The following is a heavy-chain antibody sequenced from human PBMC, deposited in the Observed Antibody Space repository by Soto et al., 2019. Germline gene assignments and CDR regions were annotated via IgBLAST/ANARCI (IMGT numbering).Heavy chain of an antibody. Sequence: QVQLVQSGAEVKKPGASVTVSCKASGYTFTSYDINWVRQATGQGLEWRGWMNPNSGNTGYAQSFQGRVTMTRNTSISTSYMELSSLRSEDTAVYYCARRPGGAKDAFDIWGQGTMVTVSS. CDR3: ARRPGGAKDAFDI. CDR2: MNPNSGNT. D-gene: IGHD2-15*01. V-gene: IGHV1-8*01. J-gene: IGHJ3*02. CDR1: GYTFTSYD.